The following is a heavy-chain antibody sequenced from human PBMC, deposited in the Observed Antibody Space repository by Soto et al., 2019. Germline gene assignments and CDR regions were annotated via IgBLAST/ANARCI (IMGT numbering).Heavy chain of an antibody. D-gene: IGHD3-10*01. Sequence: GGSLRLSCAASGYTFSRFELHWVRQAPGKGLEWISYISSSGSTAYYASSVEGRFTISRDNANNSVYLQMDSLRAEDTALYYCTRAAWFTYLSFYWGQGALVTVSS. CDR1: GYTFSRFE. CDR3: TRAAWFTYLSFY. CDR2: ISSSGSTA. J-gene: IGHJ4*02. V-gene: IGHV3-48*03.